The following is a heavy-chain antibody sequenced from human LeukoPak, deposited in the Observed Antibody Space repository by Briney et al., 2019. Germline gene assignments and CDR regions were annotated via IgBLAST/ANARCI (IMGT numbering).Heavy chain of an antibody. CDR1: GFTFSSYA. V-gene: IGHV3-23*03. CDR3: ARVGSGSKYNWFDP. Sequence: GGSLRLSCAASGFTFSSYAMSWVRQAPGKGLEWVSVIYSGGSTYYADSVKGRFTISRDNAKNSLYLQMNSMRAEDTAVYYCARVGSGSKYNWFDPWGQGTLVTVSS. CDR2: IYSGGST. J-gene: IGHJ5*02. D-gene: IGHD1-26*01.